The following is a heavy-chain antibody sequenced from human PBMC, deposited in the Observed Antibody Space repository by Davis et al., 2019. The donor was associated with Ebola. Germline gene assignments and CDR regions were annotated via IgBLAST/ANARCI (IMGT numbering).Heavy chain of an antibody. CDR2: ISGSGGST. Sequence: GSLRLSCAASGFTFSDYYMSWIRQAPGKGLEWVSAISGSGGSTYYADSVKGRFTISRDNSKNTLYLQMNSLRAEDTAVYYCARANSGYSYGYHFDYWGQGTLVTVSS. CDR3: ARANSGYSYGYHFDY. CDR1: GFTFSDYY. D-gene: IGHD5-18*01. V-gene: IGHV3-23*01. J-gene: IGHJ4*02.